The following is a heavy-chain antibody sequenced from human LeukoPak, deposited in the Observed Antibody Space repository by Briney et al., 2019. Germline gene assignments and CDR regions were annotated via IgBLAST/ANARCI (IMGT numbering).Heavy chain of an antibody. D-gene: IGHD5-18*01. CDR2: INSDGSST. CDR3: AREVLNWGYSYAD. V-gene: IGHV3-74*01. CDR1: GFTFSSYW. Sequence: PGGSLRLSCAASGFTFSSYWMHWVRHAQGKGLVWVSRINSDGSSTSYADSVKGRFTISRDNAKNTLYLQMNSLRAEDTAVYYCAREVLNWGYSYADWGQGTLVTVSS. J-gene: IGHJ4*02.